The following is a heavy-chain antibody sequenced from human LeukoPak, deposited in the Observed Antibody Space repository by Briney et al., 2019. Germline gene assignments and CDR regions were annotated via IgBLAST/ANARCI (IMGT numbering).Heavy chain of an antibody. CDR1: GFTFSSYA. CDR3: AKFYRDGDYGFDAFDI. J-gene: IGHJ3*02. V-gene: IGHV3-23*01. Sequence: GGSLRLSCAASGFTFSSYAMSWVRQAPGKGLKWVSAISGSGGSTYYADSVKGRFTISRDNSKNTLYLQMNSLRAEDTAVYYCAKFYRDGDYGFDAFDIWGQGTMVTVSS. D-gene: IGHD4-17*01. CDR2: ISGSGGST.